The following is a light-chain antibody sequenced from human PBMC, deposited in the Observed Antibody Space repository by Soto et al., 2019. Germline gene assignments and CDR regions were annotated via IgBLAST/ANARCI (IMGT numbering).Light chain of an antibody. Sequence: DIQMTQSPSTLSASVGDRVTITCRASQSISTWLAWYQQKPGKAPKLLIYKAINLQSGVPSRFSGSGSGTEFSLTISSLHPDDLATYYCQRYNDFQYIFGQGTKLEMK. CDR1: QSISTW. V-gene: IGKV1-5*03. CDR3: QRYNDFQYI. CDR2: KAI. J-gene: IGKJ2*01.